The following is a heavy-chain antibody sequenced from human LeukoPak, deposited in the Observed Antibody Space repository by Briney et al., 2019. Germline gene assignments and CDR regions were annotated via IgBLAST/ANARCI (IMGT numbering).Heavy chain of an antibody. V-gene: IGHV4-39*01. J-gene: IGHJ4*02. D-gene: IGHD3-9*01. CDR1: GGSISSSSYY. CDR2: IYYSGST. CDR3: ARHDILTGYSPYN. Sequence: SETVSLTCTVSGGSISSSSYYWGWIRQPPGKGLEWIGSIYYSGSTYYNPSLKSRVTISVDTSKNQFSLKLSSVTAADTAVYYCARHDILTGYSPYNWGQGTLVTVSS.